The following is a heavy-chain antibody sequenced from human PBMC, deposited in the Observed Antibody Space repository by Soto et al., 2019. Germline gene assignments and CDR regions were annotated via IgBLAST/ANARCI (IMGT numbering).Heavy chain of an antibody. J-gene: IGHJ5*02. D-gene: IGHD1-26*01. CDR3: AREARGYYPPYALIDP. CDR1: GGTFSSYA. CDR2: IIPIFGTA. Sequence: QVQLVQSGAEVKKPGSSVKVSCKASGGTFSSYAISWVRQAPGQGPEWMGGIIPIFGTANYAQKFQGRVTITADESTSTAYMELSSLRSEDTAVYYCAREARGYYPPYALIDPWGQGTLVTVSS. V-gene: IGHV1-69*01.